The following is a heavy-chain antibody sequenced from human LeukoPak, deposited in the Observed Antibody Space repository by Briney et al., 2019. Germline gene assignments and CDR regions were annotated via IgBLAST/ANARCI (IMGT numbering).Heavy chain of an antibody. Sequence: SETLSLTCSVSGDSISNYYWSWIRQPPGEGLQWIGYVFYSGSTNYNASLKSRVVISVDTSKNQFSLKLTSVTAAVLAVNYCAGRTARYFEYWGQGFLVTVSS. CDR1: GDSISNYY. V-gene: IGHV4-59*01. J-gene: IGHJ4*02. CDR2: VFYSGST. CDR3: AGRTARYFEY. D-gene: IGHD2-21*02.